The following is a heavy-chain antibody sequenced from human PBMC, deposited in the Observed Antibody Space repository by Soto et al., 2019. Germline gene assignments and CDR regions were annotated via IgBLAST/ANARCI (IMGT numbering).Heavy chain of an antibody. CDR2: ISYDGSNK. Sequence: QVQLVESGGGVVQPGRSLRLSCAASGFTFSSYAMHWVRQAPGKGLEWVAVISYDGSNKYYADSVKGRFTISRDNSKNTLYLQMNSLRAEDTAMYYCARDPASGEISLGDYWGQGTLVTVSS. CDR1: GFTFSSYA. D-gene: IGHD3-16*01. CDR3: ARDPASGEISLGDY. V-gene: IGHV3-30-3*01. J-gene: IGHJ4*02.